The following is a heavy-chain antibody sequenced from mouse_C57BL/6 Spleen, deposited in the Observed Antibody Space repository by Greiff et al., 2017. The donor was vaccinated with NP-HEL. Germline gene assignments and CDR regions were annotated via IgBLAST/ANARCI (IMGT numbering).Heavy chain of an antibody. D-gene: IGHD2-10*01. CDR1: GYTFTDYE. CDR3: ARKGAYYGNYTWFAY. V-gene: IGHV1-15*01. CDR2: IDPETGGT. Sequence: QVQLKESGAELVRPGASVTLSCKASGYTFTDYEMHWVKQTPVHGLEWIGAIDPETGGTAYNQKFKGKAILTADKSSSTAYMELHSLTSEDSAVYYCARKGAYYGNYTWFAYWGQGTLVTVSA. J-gene: IGHJ3*01.